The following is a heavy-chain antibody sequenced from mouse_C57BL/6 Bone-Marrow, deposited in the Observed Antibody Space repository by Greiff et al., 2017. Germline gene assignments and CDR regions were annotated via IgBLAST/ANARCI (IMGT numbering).Heavy chain of an antibody. CDR2: ISDGGSYT. Sequence: EVMLVESGGGLVKPGGSLKLSCAASGFTFSSYAMSWVRQTPEKRLEWVATISDGGSYTYYPDNVKGRFTISRYNAKNNLYLQMSHLKSEDTAMYYCARDRLWLPYYYAMDYWGQGTSVTVSS. CDR3: ARDRLWLPYYYAMDY. CDR1: GFTFSSYA. J-gene: IGHJ4*01. D-gene: IGHD2-2*01. V-gene: IGHV5-4*01.